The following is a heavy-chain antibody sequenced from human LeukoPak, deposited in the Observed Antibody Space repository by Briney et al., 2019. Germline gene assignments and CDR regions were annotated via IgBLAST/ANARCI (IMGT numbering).Heavy chain of an antibody. J-gene: IGHJ4*02. D-gene: IGHD3-22*01. CDR3: AKDGGSGYYYFDY. V-gene: IGHV3-23*01. Sequence: GGSLRLSCAASGFTFSSYAMSWVRQAPGEGLEWVSAISGSGGSTYYADSVKGRFTISRDNSKNTLYVQMNSLRAEDTAVYYCAKDGGSGYYYFDYWGQGTLVTVSS. CDR2: ISGSGGST. CDR1: GFTFSSYA.